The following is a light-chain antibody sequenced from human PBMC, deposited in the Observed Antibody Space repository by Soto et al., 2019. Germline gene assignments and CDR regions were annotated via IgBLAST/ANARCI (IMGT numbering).Light chain of an antibody. CDR3: HQYASSPFT. CDR1: QSVASSL. Sequence: EIVLTQSPGTLSLSPGERATLSCRASQSVASSLLAWYQQKPGQAPRLLIYGASSRATGIPDRFSGSGSATDFTLTISRLEPEDFAVYYCHQYASSPFTFGQGTKLEIK. J-gene: IGKJ2*01. V-gene: IGKV3-20*01. CDR2: GAS.